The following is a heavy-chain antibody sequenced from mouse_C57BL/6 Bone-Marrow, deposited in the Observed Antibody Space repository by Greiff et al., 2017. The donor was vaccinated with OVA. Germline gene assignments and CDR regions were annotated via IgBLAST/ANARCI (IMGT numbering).Heavy chain of an antibody. V-gene: IGHV1-22*01. D-gene: IGHD1-1*01. CDR2: INPNNGGT. Sequence: EVQLQESGPELVKPGASVKMSCKASGYTFTDYNMHWVKQSHGKSLEWIGYINPNNGGTSYNQKLKGKATLTVNKSYSTAYMELRSLTSEDSSVYYCATTVVAEDWYFDYWGQGTTLTVSS. J-gene: IGHJ2*01. CDR3: ATTVVAEDWYFDY. CDR1: GYTFTDYN.